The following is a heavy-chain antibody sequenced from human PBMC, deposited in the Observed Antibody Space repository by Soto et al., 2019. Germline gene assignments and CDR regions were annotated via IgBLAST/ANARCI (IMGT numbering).Heavy chain of an antibody. J-gene: IGHJ6*02. V-gene: IGHV4-34*01. Sequence: SETLSLTCAVYGGSFSGYYWSWIRQPPGKGLEWIGEINHSGSTNYNPSLKSRVTISVDTSKNQFSLKLRSVTAADTAVYYCARRVGVILSFYYYGMDVWGQGTTVTVSS. D-gene: IGHD3-16*02. CDR2: INHSGST. CDR3: ARRVGVILSFYYYGMDV. CDR1: GGSFSGYY.